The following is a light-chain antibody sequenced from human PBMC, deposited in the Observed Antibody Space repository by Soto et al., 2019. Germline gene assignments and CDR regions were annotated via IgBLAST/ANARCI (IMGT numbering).Light chain of an antibody. V-gene: IGLV2-14*01. J-gene: IGLJ2*01. Sequence: QSVLTQPASVSGSPGQSITVSCTGTSSDVGRYNYVSWYQQHPGRAPRLIIYEVINRPAGVSNRFSGSKSGNTALLTISGLQAADEAEYYCGSYTRSSTLLFGGGTKLTVL. CDR1: SSDVGRYNY. CDR2: EVI. CDR3: GSYTRSSTLL.